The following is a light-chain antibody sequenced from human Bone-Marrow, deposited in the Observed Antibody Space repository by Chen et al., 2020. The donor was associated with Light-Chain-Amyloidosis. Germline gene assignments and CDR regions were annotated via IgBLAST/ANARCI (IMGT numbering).Light chain of an antibody. CDR2: AVS. V-gene: IGKV1-NL1*01. CDR1: QGISNN. Sequence: DIEMTQSPSSLSASVGDRVTITCRASQGISNNLAWYQHKLGKAPKLLVYAVSRLESGVPSRFSGSVSGRDYTLTIDSLQPEDFATYYCQQYYSSPPSLTFGGGTKVEIK. J-gene: IGKJ4*01. CDR3: QQYYSSPPSLT.